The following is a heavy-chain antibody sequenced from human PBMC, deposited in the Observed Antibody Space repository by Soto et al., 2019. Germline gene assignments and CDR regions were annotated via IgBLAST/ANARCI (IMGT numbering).Heavy chain of an antibody. V-gene: IGHV5-51*01. J-gene: IGHJ4*02. CDR3: ARNPYYGGNMYYFDY. D-gene: IGHD4-17*01. CDR1: GYSFTSYW. CDR2: IYPGDSDT. Sequence: GESLKISCKGSGYSFTSYWIGWVRQMPGKGLEWMGIIYPGDSDTRYSPSFQGQVTISADKSISTAYLQWSSLKASDTAMYYCARNPYYGGNMYYFDYWGQGPLVTVSS.